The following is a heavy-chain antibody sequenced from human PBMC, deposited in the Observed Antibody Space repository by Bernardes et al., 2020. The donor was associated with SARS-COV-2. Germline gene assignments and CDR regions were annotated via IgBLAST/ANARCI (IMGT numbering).Heavy chain of an antibody. J-gene: IGHJ5*02. Sequence: SETLSLTCTVSGGSISSGSYYWSWIRQPAGKGLEWIGRIYTSGSTNYNPSLKSRVTISVDTSKNQFSLKLSSVTAADTAVYYCAREIYCSGGSCFHNNGFDPWGQGTLVTVSS. CDR1: GGSISSGSYY. CDR2: IYTSGST. CDR3: AREIYCSGGSCFHNNGFDP. V-gene: IGHV4-61*02. D-gene: IGHD2-15*01.